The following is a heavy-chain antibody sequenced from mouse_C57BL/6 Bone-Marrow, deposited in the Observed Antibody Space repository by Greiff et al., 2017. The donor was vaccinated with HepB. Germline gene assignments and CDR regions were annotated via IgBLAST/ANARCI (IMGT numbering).Heavy chain of an antibody. CDR1: GFSLTSYG. CDR3: ARRLYDGYYGYAMDY. D-gene: IGHD2-3*01. V-gene: IGHV2-2*01. Sequence: VQRVESGPGLVQPSQSLSITCTVSGFSLTSYGVHWVRQSPGKGLEWLGVIWSGGSTDYNAAFISRLSISKDNSKSQVFFKMNSLQADDTAIYYCARRLYDGYYGYAMDYWGQGTSVTVSS. CDR2: IWSGGST. J-gene: IGHJ4*01.